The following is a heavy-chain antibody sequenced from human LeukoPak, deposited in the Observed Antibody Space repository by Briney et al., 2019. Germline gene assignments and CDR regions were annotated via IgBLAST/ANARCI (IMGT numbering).Heavy chain of an antibody. J-gene: IGHJ4*01. D-gene: IGHD1-26*01. CDR3: AKDPAWWETKYYFDC. CDR2: INPNGGST. CDR1: GYTFTSHY. Sequence: GASVKVSCKAFGYTFTSHYIHWVRQAPGQRLEWMGIINPNGGSTSSAQRFQGRLTITRDTSTSTVYMELSSLRSEDTAVYYCAKDPAWWETKYYFDCWGQGTLVTVSS. V-gene: IGHV1-46*01.